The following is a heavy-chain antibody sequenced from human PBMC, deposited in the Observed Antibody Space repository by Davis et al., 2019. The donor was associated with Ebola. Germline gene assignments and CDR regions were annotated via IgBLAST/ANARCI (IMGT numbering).Heavy chain of an antibody. CDR3: ARGPTDPSGG. V-gene: IGHV3-30*03. D-gene: IGHD3-16*01. Sequence: GESLKISCAASGFTFSSYGMHWVRQAPGKGLEWVAVISYDGSNKYYADSVKGRFTISRDNSKNTLYLQMNSLRAEDTAVYYCARGPTDPSGGWGQGTLVTVSS. J-gene: IGHJ4*02. CDR1: GFTFSSYG. CDR2: ISYDGSNK.